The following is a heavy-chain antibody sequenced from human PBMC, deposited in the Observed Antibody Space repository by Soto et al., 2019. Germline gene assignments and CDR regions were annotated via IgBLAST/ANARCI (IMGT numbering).Heavy chain of an antibody. CDR2: IYPGDSDT. J-gene: IGHJ5*02. D-gene: IGHD1-26*01. Sequence: GESLKISCKGSGYSFTSYWIGWVRQMPGKGLEWMGIIYPGDSDTRYSPSFQGQVTISADKSISTAYLQWSSLKASDTAMYYCARHLASGGYPSSNWFDPWGQGTLVTVSS. V-gene: IGHV5-51*01. CDR1: GYSFTSYW. CDR3: ARHLASGGYPSSNWFDP.